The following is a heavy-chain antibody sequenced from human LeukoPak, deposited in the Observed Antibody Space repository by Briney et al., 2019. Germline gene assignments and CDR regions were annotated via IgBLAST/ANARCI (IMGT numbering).Heavy chain of an antibody. J-gene: IGHJ3*02. CDR2: ISSSSSTI. CDR1: GFTFSSYS. D-gene: IGHD1-1*01. CDR3: ARERGTVPHDAFDI. Sequence: GGSLRLSCAASGFTFSSYSMNWVRQAPGKGLGWVSYISSSSSTIYYADSVKGRFTISRDNAKNSLYLQMNSLRAEDTAVYYCARERGTVPHDAFDIWGQGTMVTVSS. V-gene: IGHV3-48*04.